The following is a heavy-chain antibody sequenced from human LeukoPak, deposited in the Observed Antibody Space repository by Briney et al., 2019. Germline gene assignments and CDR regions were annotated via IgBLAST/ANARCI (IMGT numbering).Heavy chain of an antibody. CDR3: ARSMIVGATRSGYFNS. V-gene: IGHV3-48*03. Sequence: GGSLRLSCAASGFTFSSYEMNWVRQAPGKGLEWISYISSSDGTICYADSVKGRFTISRDNAKSSLFLQMNSLRAEDTAVYFCARSMIVGATRSGYFNSWGQGTLVTVSS. J-gene: IGHJ4*02. D-gene: IGHD1-26*01. CDR2: ISSSDGTI. CDR1: GFTFSSYE.